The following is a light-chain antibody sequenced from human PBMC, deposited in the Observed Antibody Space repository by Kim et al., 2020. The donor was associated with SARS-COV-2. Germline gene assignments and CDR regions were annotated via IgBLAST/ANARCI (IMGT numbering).Light chain of an antibody. Sequence: APGKTARISGGGTTLGGKSGNWYQRRPGLAPVLVIYYDADRPSGIPERFSGSNSGNTAALTISGVEAGDEADYYCQVWDTSTEHILFGGGTQLTVL. CDR1: TLGGKS. CDR2: YDA. J-gene: IGLJ7*01. V-gene: IGLV3-21*04. CDR3: QVWDTSTEHIL.